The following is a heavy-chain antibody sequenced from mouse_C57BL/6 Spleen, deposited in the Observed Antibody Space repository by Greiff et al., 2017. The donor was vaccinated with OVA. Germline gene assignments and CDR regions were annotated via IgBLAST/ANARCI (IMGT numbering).Heavy chain of an antibody. CDR3: ARMQDYGFYAMDY. Sequence: QVQLQQSGPELVKPGTSVKLSCKASGYTFTSYWMHWVKQRPGQGLEWIGVIDPSDSYTNYNQKFKGKATLTVDTYSSTAYMQLSILTSEDSAVYYCARMQDYGFYAMDYWGQGTSGTVSS. J-gene: IGHJ4*01. D-gene: IGHD1-2*01. CDR1: GYTFTSYW. V-gene: IGHV1-59*01. CDR2: IDPSDSYT.